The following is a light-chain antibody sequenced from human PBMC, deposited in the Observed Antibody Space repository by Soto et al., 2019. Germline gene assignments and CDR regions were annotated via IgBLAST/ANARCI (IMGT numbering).Light chain of an antibody. CDR1: KLGDKY. V-gene: IGLV3-1*01. CDR3: QAWDSSTAVV. CDR2: QDS. Sequence: SYELTQPPSVSVSPGQTASITCSGDKLGDKYACWYQQKPGQSPVLVIYQDSKRPSGIPERFSGSNSGNTATLTIIGTQAMDEADYYCQAWDSSTAVVFGGGTKVTVL. J-gene: IGLJ3*02.